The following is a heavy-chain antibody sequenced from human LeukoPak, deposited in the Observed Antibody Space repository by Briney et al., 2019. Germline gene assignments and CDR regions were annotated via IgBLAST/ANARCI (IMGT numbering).Heavy chain of an antibody. J-gene: IGHJ4*02. D-gene: IGHD3-22*01. V-gene: IGHV1-2*02. Sequence: ASVKVSCKASGYTFSGYYIHWVRQAPGQGLEWMGWINPNTGGTKYAQRFQDRVTITRDTSISTAYMEVSRLRYDDTAVYYCARDPSQYYYDSSGYYERYFDYWGQGTLVTVSS. CDR2: INPNTGGT. CDR1: GYTFSGYY. CDR3: ARDPSQYYYDSSGYYERYFDY.